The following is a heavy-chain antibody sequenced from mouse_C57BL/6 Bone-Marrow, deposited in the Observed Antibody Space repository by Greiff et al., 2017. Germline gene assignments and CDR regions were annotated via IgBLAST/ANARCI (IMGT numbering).Heavy chain of an antibody. CDR3: ARKGNSPFYAIDY. V-gene: IGHV1-82*01. D-gene: IGHD2-1*01. CDR1: GYAFSSSW. CDR2: IYPGDGDT. Sequence: QVQLQQSGPELVKPGASVKISCKASGYAFSSSWMNWVKQRPGKGLEWIGRIYPGDGDTNYTGKFKGKATLTADKSSSTAYMQLSSLTSEDSAVYFCARKGNSPFYAIDYWGQGTSVTVSA. J-gene: IGHJ4*01.